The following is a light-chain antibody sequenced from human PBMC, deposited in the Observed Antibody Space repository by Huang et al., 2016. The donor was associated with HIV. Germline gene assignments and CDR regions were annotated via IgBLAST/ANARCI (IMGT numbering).Light chain of an antibody. CDR1: QSVSSN. CDR3: QQYGNWPPWT. V-gene: IGKV3-15*01. Sequence: EIVMTQSPTTLSGSPGERATLSCRASQSVSSNLAWYQQKPGQAPRLLIYGASTRATGIPARFSGSGSGTEFTLTISSLQSEDFAVYYCQQYGNWPPWTFGQGTKVEIK. CDR2: GAS. J-gene: IGKJ1*01.